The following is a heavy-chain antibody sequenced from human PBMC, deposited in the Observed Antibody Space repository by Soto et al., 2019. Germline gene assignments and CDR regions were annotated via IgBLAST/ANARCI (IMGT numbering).Heavy chain of an antibody. V-gene: IGHV2-5*02. D-gene: IGHD4-17*01. CDR3: AYRPQVTVTTYYFDS. J-gene: IGHJ4*01. Sequence: QITLKESGPTLVKPSQTLTLTCSFSWFSLTTSGVGVGWCRQPPGEALEWLALLFWGDDKRYRPSLKSRPPVTTHPSKNQVILTMTNMEPEDTGTYYCAYRPQVTVTTYYFDSWGHGTLVTVSS. CDR1: WFSLTTSGVG. CDR2: LFWGDDK.